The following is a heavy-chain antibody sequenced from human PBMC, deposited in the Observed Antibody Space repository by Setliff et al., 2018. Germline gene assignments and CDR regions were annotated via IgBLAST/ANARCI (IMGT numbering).Heavy chain of an antibody. V-gene: IGHV1-18*01. D-gene: IGHD3-22*01. J-gene: IGHJ4*02. CDR1: GFTFTDYG. CDR3: ARINFYVSSGYYYAPEL. Sequence: ASVKVSCKSSGFTFTDYGITWVRQVPGQGLEWMGWINNYNFNTQYTQKFQGRVTVTTDTSTTTAYMELRSLRADDTAVYYCARINFYVSSGYYYAPELWGQGTTVTVSS. CDR2: INNYNFNT.